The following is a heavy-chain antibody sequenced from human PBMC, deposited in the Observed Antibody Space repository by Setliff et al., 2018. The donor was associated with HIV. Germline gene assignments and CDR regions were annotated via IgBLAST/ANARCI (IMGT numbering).Heavy chain of an antibody. D-gene: IGHD4-17*01. CDR1: GYTFTSYG. CDR3: ARDNYDDYSRVQMDV. V-gene: IGHV1-18*01. Sequence: ASVKVSCKASGYTFTSYGISWVRQAPGQGPEWMGWISAYKGKTNYAQKFQGRISMTTDTSTSTAYMELRSLRSDDTAVYYCARDNYDDYSRVQMDVWGKGTTVTVSS. J-gene: IGHJ6*04. CDR2: ISAYKGKT.